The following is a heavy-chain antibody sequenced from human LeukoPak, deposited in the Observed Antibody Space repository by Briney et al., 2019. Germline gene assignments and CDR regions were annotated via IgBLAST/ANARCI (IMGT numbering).Heavy chain of an antibody. Sequence: PGGSLRLSCAASGFTVSSNYMSWVRQAPGKGLEWVANIKQDGSEKYYVDSVKGRFTISRDNAKNSLYLQMNSLRAEDTAVHYCARDYDFWSGYYSPTRGYFGYWGQGTLVTVSS. CDR3: ARDYDFWSGYYSPTRGYFGY. J-gene: IGHJ4*02. D-gene: IGHD3-3*01. CDR2: IKQDGSEK. CDR1: GFTVSSNY. V-gene: IGHV3-7*01.